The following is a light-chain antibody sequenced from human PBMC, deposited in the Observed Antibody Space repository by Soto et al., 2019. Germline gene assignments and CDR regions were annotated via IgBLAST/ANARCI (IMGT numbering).Light chain of an antibody. CDR2: GVS. Sequence: QSVLTQPASVSGSPGQSITISCTGTSSDVGGYDYVSWYQQHPGRAPKLMIYGVSNRPSGVSNRFSGSKSGNTASLTISGLQAEDEADYYCSSYTNSITHVFGGGTKLTVL. J-gene: IGLJ3*02. CDR1: SSDVGGYDY. V-gene: IGLV2-14*03. CDR3: SSYTNSITHV.